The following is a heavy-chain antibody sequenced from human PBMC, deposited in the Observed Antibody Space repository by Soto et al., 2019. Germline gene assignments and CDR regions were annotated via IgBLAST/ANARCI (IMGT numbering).Heavy chain of an antibody. Sequence: GGSLRLSCAASGFTFSSYWMHWVRQAPGKGLVWVSRINSDGSSTSYADSVKGQFSISRDNAKNTLYLQMNSLRAEDTAVYYCASDSPYPLYYYYGMDVWGQGTTVTVSS. J-gene: IGHJ6*02. D-gene: IGHD3-16*01. V-gene: IGHV3-74*01. CDR3: ASDSPYPLYYYYGMDV. CDR2: INSDGSST. CDR1: GFTFSSYW.